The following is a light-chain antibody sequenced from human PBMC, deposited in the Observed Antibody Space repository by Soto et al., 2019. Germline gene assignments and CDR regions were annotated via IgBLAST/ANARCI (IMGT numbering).Light chain of an antibody. J-gene: IGLJ2*01. CDR2: EVT. CDR3: CSYAGSSTVV. CDR1: SSDVGNYNL. Sequence: QSALTQPASVSGSPGQSITISCTGTSSDVGNYNLVSWYQQHPGKAPKLMIYEVTKRPSGVSNRFSGSKSANTASLTISGLQAEDEADYYFCSYAGSSTVVFGGGTKVTVL. V-gene: IGLV2-23*02.